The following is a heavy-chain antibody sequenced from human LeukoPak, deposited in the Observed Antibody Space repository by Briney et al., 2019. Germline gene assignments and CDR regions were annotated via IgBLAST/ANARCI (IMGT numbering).Heavy chain of an antibody. J-gene: IGHJ4*02. D-gene: IGHD6-19*01. CDR3: AKTYSGWYALDY. CDR2: INSDGSST. Sequence: PGGSLRLSCAASGFTFSSYWMHWVRQAPGKGLVWVSRINSDGSSTSYADSVKGRFTISRDNSKNTLYLQMNSLRAEDTAVYYCAKTYSGWYALDYWGQGTLVTVSS. V-gene: IGHV3-74*01. CDR1: GFTFSSYW.